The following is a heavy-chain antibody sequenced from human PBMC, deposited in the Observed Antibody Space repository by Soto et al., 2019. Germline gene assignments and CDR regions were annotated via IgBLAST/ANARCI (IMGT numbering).Heavy chain of an antibody. CDR1: GGSISSSTYY. CDR3: ARTYYDFLSGYPPNQYYFDY. CDR2: IYHSGST. J-gene: IGHJ4*02. D-gene: IGHD3-3*01. Sequence: SETLSLTCTVSGGSISSSTYYWGWIRQPPGKGLEWIGSIYHSGSTYYNPSLKSRVIMSVDTSDNQFSLKLTSVTAADTAVYYCARTYYDFLSGYPPNQYYFDYWGQGTPVTVSS. V-gene: IGHV4-39*01.